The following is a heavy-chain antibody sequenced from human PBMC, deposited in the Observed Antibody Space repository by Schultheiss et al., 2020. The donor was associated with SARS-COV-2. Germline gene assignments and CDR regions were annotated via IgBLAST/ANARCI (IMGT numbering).Heavy chain of an antibody. V-gene: IGHV4-38-2*02. J-gene: IGHJ4*02. Sequence: SETLSLTCTVSGYSISSGYYWGWIRQPPGKGLEWIGSIYHSGSTYYNPSLKSRVTISVDTSKNQFSLKLSSVTAADTAVYYCARVRYSSGWCFDYWGQGTLVTVSS. CDR2: IYHSGST. CDR1: GYSISSGYY. CDR3: ARVRYSSGWCFDY. D-gene: IGHD6-19*01.